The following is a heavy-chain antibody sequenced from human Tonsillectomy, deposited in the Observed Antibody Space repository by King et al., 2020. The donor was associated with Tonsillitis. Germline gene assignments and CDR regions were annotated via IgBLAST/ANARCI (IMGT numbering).Heavy chain of an antibody. Sequence: VQLVESGGGVVQPGRSLRLSCAASGFTFSSYGMHWVRQAPGKGLEWVAVIWYDGSNKYYADSVKGRFTISRDNSKNTLYLQMNSLRAEDTAVYYCARDEADDYVWGSSHYWGQGTLVTVSS. CDR1: GFTFSSYG. CDR3: ARDEADDYVWGSSHY. D-gene: IGHD3-16*01. CDR2: IWYDGSNK. J-gene: IGHJ4*02. V-gene: IGHV3-33*01.